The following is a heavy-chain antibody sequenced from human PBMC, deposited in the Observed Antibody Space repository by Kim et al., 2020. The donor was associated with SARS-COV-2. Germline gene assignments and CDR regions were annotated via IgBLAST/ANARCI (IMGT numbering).Heavy chain of an antibody. CDR2: ISGDGGST. J-gene: IGHJ6*02. CDR3: AKDAVGSYYGSGTKAGGMDV. CDR1: GFTFDDYA. D-gene: IGHD3-10*01. V-gene: IGHV3-43*02. Sequence: GGSLRLSCAAYGFTFDDYAMHWVRQAPGKGLEWVSLISGDGGSTYYADSVKGRFTISRDNSKNSLYLQMNSLRTEDTALYYCAKDAVGSYYGSGTKAGGMDVWGQGTTVTVSS.